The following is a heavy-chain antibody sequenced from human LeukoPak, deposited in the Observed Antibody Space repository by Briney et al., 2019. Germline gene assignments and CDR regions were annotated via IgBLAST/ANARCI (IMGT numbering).Heavy chain of an antibody. J-gene: IGHJ4*02. V-gene: IGHV3-23*01. CDR1: GFTFSSYA. CDR2: ITSSGAAT. D-gene: IGHD3-22*01. Sequence: PGGSLRLSCAASGFTFSSYAMSWVRQAPGKGLDWVSSITSSGAATYYADSVKGRFTISRDNSDNTLYLQMNSLRAEDTAVYYCAKGRPNYYGSNGHYYKLNGDCWGQGTLVTVSS. CDR3: AKGRPNYYGSNGHYYKLNGDC.